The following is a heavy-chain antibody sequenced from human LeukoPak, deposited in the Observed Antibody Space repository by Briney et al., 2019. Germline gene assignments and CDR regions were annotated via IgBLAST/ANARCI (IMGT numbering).Heavy chain of an antibody. V-gene: IGHV3-30-3*01. CDR1: GFTFSDHY. CDR2: ISYDGSNK. D-gene: IGHD4-17*01. J-gene: IGHJ4*02. Sequence: PGGSLRLSCAASGFTFSDHYMDWVRQAPGKGLEWVAVISYDGSNKYYADSVKGRFTISRDNSKNTLYLQMNSLRAEDTAVYYCARATTVVTRFDSGGQGTLVTVSS. CDR3: ARATTVVTRFDS.